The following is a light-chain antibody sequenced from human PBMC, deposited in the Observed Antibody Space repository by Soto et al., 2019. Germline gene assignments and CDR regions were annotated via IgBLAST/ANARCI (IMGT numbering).Light chain of an antibody. Sequence: EIVLTQSPATLSLSPGERATLSCRASQSVSRHLAWYQQKPGQAPRLLIYDTSDRAPGIPARFSGSASGTDFTLTISSLEPEDFAVYYCQQYNNWPRWTFGQGTKVDIK. CDR1: QSVSRH. CDR3: QQYNNWPRWT. CDR2: DTS. J-gene: IGKJ1*01. V-gene: IGKV3-11*01.